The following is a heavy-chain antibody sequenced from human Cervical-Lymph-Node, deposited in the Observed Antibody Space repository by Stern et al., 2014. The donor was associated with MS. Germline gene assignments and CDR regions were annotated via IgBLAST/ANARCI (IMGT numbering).Heavy chain of an antibody. D-gene: IGHD7-27*01. CDR1: GFTFSRCG. CDR3: AKRVSGELLIDY. J-gene: IGHJ4*02. CDR2: ISYDGSDK. V-gene: IGHV3-30*18. Sequence: QVQLVQSGGGVVQPGGSLRLSCVASGFTFSRCGMHWVRQAPGKGLEWVAVISYDGSDKYYADSVRGRFTISRDNSKNTLYLQMNSLRAEDTAVYYCAKRVSGELLIDYWGQGSLVTVSS.